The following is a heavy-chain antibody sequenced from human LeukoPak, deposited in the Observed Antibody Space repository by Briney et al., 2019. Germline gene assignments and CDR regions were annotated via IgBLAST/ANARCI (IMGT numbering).Heavy chain of an antibody. CDR2: IYYSGST. CDR1: GGSISSYY. J-gene: IGHJ3*02. Sequence: SQTLSLTCTVSGGSISSYYWSWIRQPPGKGLEWIGYIYYSGSTNYNPSLKSRVTISVDTSKNQFSLKPSSVTAADTAVYYCASGHALNAFDIWGQGTMVIVSS. V-gene: IGHV4-59*01. CDR3: ASGHALNAFDI.